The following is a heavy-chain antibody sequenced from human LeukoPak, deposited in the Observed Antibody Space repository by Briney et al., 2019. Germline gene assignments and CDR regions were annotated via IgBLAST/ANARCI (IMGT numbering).Heavy chain of an antibody. CDR3: AREVAGLYYFDY. V-gene: IGHV4-31*03. Sequence: SQTLSLTCTVSGGSISSGGYYWSWIRQHPGKGLEWIGYIYYSGSTYYNPSLKSRVTISVDTSKNQFSRKLSSVTAADTAVYYCAREVAGLYYFDYWGQGTLVTVSS. CDR2: IYYSGST. CDR1: GGSISSGGYY. J-gene: IGHJ4*02. D-gene: IGHD6-19*01.